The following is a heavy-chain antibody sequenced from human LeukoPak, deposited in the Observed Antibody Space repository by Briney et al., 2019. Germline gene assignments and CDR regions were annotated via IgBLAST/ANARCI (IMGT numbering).Heavy chain of an antibody. D-gene: IGHD2-21*01. Sequence: ASVKVSCKASGYTFTGYYMHWVRQAPGQGLEWMGWINPNSGGTNYAQKLQGRVTMTTDTSTSTAYMELRSLRSDDTAVYYCARDLCGGDCYGMDVWGQGTTVTVSS. CDR1: GYTFTGYY. J-gene: IGHJ6*02. CDR3: ARDLCGGDCYGMDV. CDR2: INPNSGGT. V-gene: IGHV1-2*02.